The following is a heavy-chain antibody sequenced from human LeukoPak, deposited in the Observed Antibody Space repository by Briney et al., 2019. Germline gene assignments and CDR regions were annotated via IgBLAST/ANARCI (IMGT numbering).Heavy chain of an antibody. CDR3: ARGYCSGGSCYVGSDY. CDR2: ISYDGSNK. CDR1: GFTFSSYG. V-gene: IGHV3-30*03. J-gene: IGHJ4*02. Sequence: GRSLRLSCAASGFTFSSYGMHWVRQAPGKGLEWVAVISYDGSNKYYADSVKGRFTISRDNSKNTLYLQMNSLRAEDTAVYYCARGYCSGGSCYVGSDYWGQGTLVTVSS. D-gene: IGHD2-15*01.